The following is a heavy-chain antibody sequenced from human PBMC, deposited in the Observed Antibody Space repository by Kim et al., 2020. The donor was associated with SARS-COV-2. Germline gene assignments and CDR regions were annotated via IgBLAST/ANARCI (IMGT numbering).Heavy chain of an antibody. Sequence: SETLSLTCTVSGGSISSYYWSWIRQPPGKGLEWIGYIYYSGSTNYNPSLKSRVTISVDTSKNQFSLKLSSVTAANTAVYYCARDSQWLVDWYFDLWGRVTLVTVSS. CDR1: GGSISSYY. CDR2: IYYSGST. CDR3: ARDSQWLVDWYFDL. V-gene: IGHV4-59*01. D-gene: IGHD6-19*01. J-gene: IGHJ2*01.